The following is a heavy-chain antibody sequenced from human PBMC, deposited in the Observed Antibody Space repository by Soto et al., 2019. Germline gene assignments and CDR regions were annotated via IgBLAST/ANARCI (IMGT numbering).Heavy chain of an antibody. CDR1: GGTFSSYA. CDR2: IIPIFGTA. V-gene: IGHV1-69*13. Sequence: SVKVSCKASGGTFSSYAISWVRQAPGQGLEWMGGIIPIFGTANYAQKFQGRVTITADESTSTAYMELSSLRSEDTAVYYCARALRIGDYSNINWFDPWGQGTLVTVSS. J-gene: IGHJ5*02. CDR3: ARALRIGDYSNINWFDP. D-gene: IGHD4-4*01.